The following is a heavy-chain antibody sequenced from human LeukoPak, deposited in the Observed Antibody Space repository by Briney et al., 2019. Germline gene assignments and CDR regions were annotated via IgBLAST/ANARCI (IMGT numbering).Heavy chain of an antibody. CDR1: GGPMRSGSYY. V-gene: IGHV4-61*09. D-gene: IGHD4-11*01. J-gene: IGHJ4*02. Sequence: SQTLSLTCTVSGGPMRSGSYYWSWLRQPAGKGLEWIGHIYPSGSTNYNPSLKSRVTISIDTSRNQFSLNLNSVTAADTAVYYCAREYSNPLRYFDYWGQGTLVTVSS. CDR2: IYPSGST. CDR3: AREYSNPLRYFDY.